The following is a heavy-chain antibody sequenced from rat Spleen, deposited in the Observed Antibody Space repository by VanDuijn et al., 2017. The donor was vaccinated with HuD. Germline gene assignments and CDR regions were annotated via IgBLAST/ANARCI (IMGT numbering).Heavy chain of an antibody. CDR1: GFTFSDYY. D-gene: IGHD1-1*01. CDR3: ARHEDYSGLDY. V-gene: IGHV5-29*01. Sequence: EVKLVESGGGLVQPGRSLKLSCAASGFTFSDYYMAWVRQAPTKGLEWVATISYDGSTTYYRDSVKGRFTISRDNAKSTLYLQMDSLRSEDTATYYCARHEDYSGLDYWGQGVMVTVSS. CDR2: ISYDGSTT. J-gene: IGHJ2*01.